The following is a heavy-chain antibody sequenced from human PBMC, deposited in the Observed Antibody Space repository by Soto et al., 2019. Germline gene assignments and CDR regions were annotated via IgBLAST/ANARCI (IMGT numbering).Heavy chain of an antibody. D-gene: IGHD1-1*01. CDR2: INPNSGGT. V-gene: IGHV1-2*04. CDR3: ARTTPWNWFDP. J-gene: IGHJ5*02. Sequence: GASVKVSCKASGYTFTGYYIHWVRQAPGQGLEWMGWINPNSGGTNYAQKFQGWVTMTRDTSISTAYMELSRLRSDDTAVYYCARTTPWNWFDPWGQGTLVTVSS. CDR1: GYTFTGYY.